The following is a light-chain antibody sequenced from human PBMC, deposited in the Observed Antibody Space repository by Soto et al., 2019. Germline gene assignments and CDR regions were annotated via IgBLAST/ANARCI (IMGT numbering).Light chain of an antibody. V-gene: IGKV3-15*01. CDR3: QQDNTRPYT. CDR2: GAS. J-gene: IGKJ2*01. CDR1: QSVSSY. Sequence: EIVMTQSPATLSVSPGERATLSCRASQSVSSYLAWYQQKPGQAPRLLIYGASPRATGIPARFSGSGSGTEFPLTISGLQSEVLAVYYFQQDNTRPYTFGQGTKLQIK.